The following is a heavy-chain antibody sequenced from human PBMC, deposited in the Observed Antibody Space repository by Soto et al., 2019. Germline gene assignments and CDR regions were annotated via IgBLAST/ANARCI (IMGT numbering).Heavy chain of an antibody. CDR1: GFSFSSYA. D-gene: IGHD2-21*02. V-gene: IGHV3-23*01. CDR2: ISSGGTNT. J-gene: IGHJ1*01. Sequence: GGSLRLSCSASGFSFSSYAMSWVRQAPGKGLEWASAISSGGTNTFYTDSVKGRFTISRDTSKNTLDLQMNSLRDEDPAVYHSANRTGVTRANRSFQHWGQGTLVTVS. CDR3: ANRTGVTRANRSFQH.